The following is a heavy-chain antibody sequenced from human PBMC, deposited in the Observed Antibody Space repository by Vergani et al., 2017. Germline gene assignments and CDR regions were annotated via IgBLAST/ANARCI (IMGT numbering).Heavy chain of an antibody. V-gene: IGHV3-48*01. CDR1: VFTFSSAW. Sequence: EVQPVESGGGLVKPGGSLRLSCTTSVFTFSSAWMSWVRQAPGQGLEWVTFVSTGTKSQSYAESVKGRFTISRDSAKNSLYLQMDSLRAEDTAVYYCAREYSSTSSRAFDFWGQGTKVTVSS. J-gene: IGHJ3*01. CDR2: VSTGTKSQ. D-gene: IGHD2-2*01. CDR3: AREYSSTSSRAFDF.